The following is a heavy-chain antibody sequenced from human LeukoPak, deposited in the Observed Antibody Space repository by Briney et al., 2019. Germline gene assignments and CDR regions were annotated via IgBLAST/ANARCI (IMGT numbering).Heavy chain of an antibody. D-gene: IGHD3-10*01. CDR3: ARRRKTAYGWFDP. CDR2: MNPNSGNT. CDR1: GYTFTSYD. Sequence: ASVKVSCKASGYTFTSYDINWVRRATGQGLEWMGWMNPNSGNTGYAQKFQGRVTMTRNTSISTAYMELSSLRSEDTAVYYCARRRKTAYGWFDPWGQGTLVTVSS. V-gene: IGHV1-8*01. J-gene: IGHJ5*02.